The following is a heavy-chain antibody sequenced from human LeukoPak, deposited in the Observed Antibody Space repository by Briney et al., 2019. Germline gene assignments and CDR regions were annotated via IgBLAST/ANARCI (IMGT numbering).Heavy chain of an antibody. D-gene: IGHD2-15*01. V-gene: IGHV3-23*01. CDR3: AKAPVTTCSGAHCYPFDY. CDR2: ISVSGNT. Sequence: GGSLRLSCAASGFTLSSYAMSWVRQAPGKGLEWVSAISVSGNTYHADSVKGRFTISRDSSKNTLYLQMNSLRAGDAAVYYCAKAPVTTCSGAHCYPFDYWSQGTLVTVSS. J-gene: IGHJ4*02. CDR1: GFTLSSYA.